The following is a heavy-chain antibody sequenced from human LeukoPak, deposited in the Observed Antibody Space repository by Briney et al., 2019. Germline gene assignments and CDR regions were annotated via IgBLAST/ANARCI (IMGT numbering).Heavy chain of an antibody. J-gene: IGHJ4*02. CDR3: ARTGYNSGWSLDY. V-gene: IGHV4-30-4*08. Sequence: SETLSLTCTVSGGSISSGDYYWSWIRQPPGKGLEWIGYTYYSGSTYYNPSLKSRVTISVDTSKNHFSLKLSSVTAADTAVYYCARTGYNSGWSLDYWGQGTLVTVSS. D-gene: IGHD6-19*01. CDR2: TYYSGST. CDR1: GGSISSGDYY.